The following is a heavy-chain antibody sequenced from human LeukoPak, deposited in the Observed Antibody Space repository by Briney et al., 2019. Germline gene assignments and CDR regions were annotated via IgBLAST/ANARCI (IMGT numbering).Heavy chain of an antibody. J-gene: IGHJ4*02. Sequence: GDSLKISCKASGYTFDIYWIGWVRQMPRKDLEWMGIFYPGDSDTRYSPSFQGQVTFSADKSISTAYLQWSSLKASDSAMYYCARVGGVAPDWGQGTLVTVSS. V-gene: IGHV5-51*01. CDR1: GYTFDIYW. CDR2: FYPGDSDT. D-gene: IGHD2-15*01. CDR3: ARVGGVAPD.